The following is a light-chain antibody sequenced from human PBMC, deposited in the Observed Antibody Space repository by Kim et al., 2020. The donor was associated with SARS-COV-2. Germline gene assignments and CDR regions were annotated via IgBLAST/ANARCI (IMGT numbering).Light chain of an antibody. J-gene: IGLJ1*01. CDR2: DVS. CDR3: SSYISSSSYV. CDR1: SSDFADYNY. Sequence: QSALTQPASVSGSPGQSITISCTGTSSDFADYNYVSWYQQHPGKAPKLMIYDVSNRPSGVSNRFSGSKSGNTASLTISGLQAEDEAIYYCSSYISSSSYVCGTGTKLTVL. V-gene: IGLV2-14*03.